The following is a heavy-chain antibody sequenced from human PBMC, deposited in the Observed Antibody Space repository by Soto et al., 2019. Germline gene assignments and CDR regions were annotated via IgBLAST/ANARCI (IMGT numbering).Heavy chain of an antibody. J-gene: IGHJ3*02. V-gene: IGHV3-7*01. CDR1: GFTFSSYW. CDR3: ARGGRPEYVVVVAATFFAFDI. CDR2: IKQDGSEK. Sequence: GGSLRLSCAASGFTFSSYWMSWVRQAPGKGLEWVANIKQDGSEKYYVDSVKGRFTISRDNAKNSLYLQMNSLRAEDTAVYYCARGGRPEYVVVVAATFFAFDIWGQGTMVTVSS. D-gene: IGHD2-15*01.